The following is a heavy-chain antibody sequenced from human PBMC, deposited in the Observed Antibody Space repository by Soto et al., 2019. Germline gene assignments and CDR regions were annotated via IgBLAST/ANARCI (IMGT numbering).Heavy chain of an antibody. Sequence: EVQLLESGGGLVQPGGSLRLSCAASGFTFNNYAMSWVRQAPGKGLEWVSAINGSGASTSYADSVKGRFTIPRDNAKNTLFLQLTSRRYEAKAVYYGATDNPDYYDMRGYDHWRDPCGQGNMVAVSS. CDR2: INGSGAST. CDR1: GFTFNNYA. V-gene: IGHV3-23*01. J-gene: IGHJ5*02. D-gene: IGHD3-22*01. CDR3: ATDNPDYYDMRGYDHWRDP.